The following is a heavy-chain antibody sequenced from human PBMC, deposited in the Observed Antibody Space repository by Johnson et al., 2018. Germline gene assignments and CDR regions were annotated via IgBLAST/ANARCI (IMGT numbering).Heavy chain of an antibody. Sequence: QVQLQESGGGVVQPGRSLRLSCAASGFIFSRYGMHWVRQAPGKGLEWVALISYDGSDKYYTDSVRGRFTISRDNSKNTLFLQLNSLRAADTAVYYCAKGKYSATQHDVFDIWGQGTMVTVSA. V-gene: IGHV3-30*18. D-gene: IGHD2-15*01. CDR3: AKGKYSATQHDVFDI. CDR2: ISYDGSDK. CDR1: GFIFSRYG. J-gene: IGHJ3*02.